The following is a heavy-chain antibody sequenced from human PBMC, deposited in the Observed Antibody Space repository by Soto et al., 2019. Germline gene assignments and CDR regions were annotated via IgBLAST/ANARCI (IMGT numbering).Heavy chain of an antibody. CDR2: IIPILGIA. V-gene: IGHV1-69*02. J-gene: IGHJ6*03. Sequence: QVQLVQSGAEVKKPGSSVKVSCTASGGTFSSYTISWVRQAPGQGLEWMGRIIPILGIANYAQKFQGRVTITADKSTSTAYMELSSLRSEDTAVYYCARADYYYYYMDVWGKGTTVTVSS. CDR3: ARADYYYYYMDV. CDR1: GGTFSSYT.